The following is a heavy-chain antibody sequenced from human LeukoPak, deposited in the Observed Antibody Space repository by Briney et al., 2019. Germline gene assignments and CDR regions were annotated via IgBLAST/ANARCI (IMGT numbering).Heavy chain of an antibody. V-gene: IGHV3-66*01. CDR2: IYTGGST. D-gene: IGHD5-18*01. CDR3: ARALQLWSPFDY. CDR1: GFTVSSNY. Sequence: PGGSLRLSCAASGFTVSSNYMSWVRQAPGKGLEWVSVIYTGGSTYYADSVKGRFTISRDNSKNTLYLQMNSLRAEDTAVYYCARALQLWSPFDYWDQGTLVTVSS. J-gene: IGHJ4*02.